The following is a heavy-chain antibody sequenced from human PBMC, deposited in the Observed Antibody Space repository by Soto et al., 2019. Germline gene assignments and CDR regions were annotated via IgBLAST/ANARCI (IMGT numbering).Heavy chain of an antibody. D-gene: IGHD4-17*01. CDR3: ARDFGDYGDYPAYYYYYYMDV. Sequence: QPGGSLRLSCAASGFTVSSNYMSWVRQAPGKGLEWVSVIYSGGSTYYADSVKGRFTISRDNSKNTLYLQMNSLRAEDTAVYYCARDFGDYGDYPAYYYYYYMDVWGKGTTVTVSS. V-gene: IGHV3-66*01. CDR2: IYSGGST. J-gene: IGHJ6*03. CDR1: GFTVSSNY.